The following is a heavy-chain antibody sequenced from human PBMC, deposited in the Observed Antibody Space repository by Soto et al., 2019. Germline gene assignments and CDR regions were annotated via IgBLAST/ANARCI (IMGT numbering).Heavy chain of an antibody. CDR3: ARSGSSITIFGVVTDYGMDV. CDR1: GFTFSSYE. J-gene: IGHJ6*02. Sequence: GGSLRLSCAASGFTFSSYEMNWVRQAPGKGLEWVSYISSSGSTIYYADSVKGRFTISRDNAKNSLYLQMNSLRAEDTAVYYCARSGSSITIFGVVTDYGMDVWGQGTTVTVSS. V-gene: IGHV3-48*03. CDR2: ISSSGSTI. D-gene: IGHD3-3*01.